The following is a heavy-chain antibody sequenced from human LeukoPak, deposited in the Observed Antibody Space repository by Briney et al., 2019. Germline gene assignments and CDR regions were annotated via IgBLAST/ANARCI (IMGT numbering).Heavy chain of an antibody. Sequence: SETLSLTCTVSGGSISSSSYYWGWIRQPPGKGLEWIGSIYYSGSTYYNPSLKSRVTISVDTSKNQFSLKLSSVTAADTAVYYCARDYYYDSSGYYYPYYYYGMDVWGQGTTVTVSS. CDR1: GGSISSSSYY. D-gene: IGHD3-22*01. CDR3: ARDYYYDSSGYYYPYYYYGMDV. J-gene: IGHJ6*02. CDR2: IYYSGST. V-gene: IGHV4-39*07.